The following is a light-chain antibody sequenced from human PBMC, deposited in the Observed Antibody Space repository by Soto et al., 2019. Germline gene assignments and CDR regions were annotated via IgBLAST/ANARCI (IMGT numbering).Light chain of an antibody. CDR3: QQSTSWPLT. CDR1: QSVYSN. Sequence: EIAMTQSPATLSVSPGERATLSCRASQSVYSNLAWYQQKPGQAPRLLIYGASTRATGIPARFSGSGSGTEFNVTISSLQSEDFAVYYCQQSTSWPLTFGGGTKVEIK. V-gene: IGKV3-15*01. J-gene: IGKJ4*01. CDR2: GAS.